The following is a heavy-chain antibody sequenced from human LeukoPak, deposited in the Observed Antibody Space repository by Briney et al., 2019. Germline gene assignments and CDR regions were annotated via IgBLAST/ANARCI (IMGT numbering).Heavy chain of an antibody. CDR1: GYTFTSYG. CDR2: ISAYNGNT. J-gene: IGHJ4*02. CDR3: ARVGPYYDFWSGLETDY. D-gene: IGHD3-3*01. Sequence: ASVKVSRKASGYTFTSYGISWVRQAPGQGLEWMGWISAYNGNTNYAQKLQGRVTMTTDTSTSTAYMELRSLRSDDTAVYYCARVGPYYDFWSGLETDYWGQGTLVTVSS. V-gene: IGHV1-18*01.